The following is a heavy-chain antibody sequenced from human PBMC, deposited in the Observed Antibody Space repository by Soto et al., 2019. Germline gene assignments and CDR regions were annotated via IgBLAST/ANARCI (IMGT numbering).Heavy chain of an antibody. V-gene: IGHV4-59*01. CDR2: IYYSGST. CDR1: GCSMSSYY. D-gene: IGHD1-1*01. Sequence: XETLSLTCTVSGCSMSSYYWSWIRQPPGKGLEWIGYIYYSGSTNYNPSLKSRVTISVDTSKNQFSLKLSSVTAADTAMYYCAREAGVRHPFDPWGQGTLVTVSS. CDR3: AREAGVRHPFDP. J-gene: IGHJ5*02.